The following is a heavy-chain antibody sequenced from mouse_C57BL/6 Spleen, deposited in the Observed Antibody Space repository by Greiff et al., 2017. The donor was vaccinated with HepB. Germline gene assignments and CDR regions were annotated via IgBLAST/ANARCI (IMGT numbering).Heavy chain of an antibody. CDR1: GYTFTSYW. Sequence: VQLQQSGAELVKPGASVKLSCKASGYTFTSYWMQWVKQRPGQGLEWIGEIDPSDSCTNYNQKFKGKATLTVDTSSSTAYMQLSSLTSEDSAVYYCAREGTYYFDYWGQGTTLTVSS. CDR3: AREGTYYFDY. D-gene: IGHD5-1*01. CDR2: IDPSDSCT. J-gene: IGHJ2*01. V-gene: IGHV1-50*01.